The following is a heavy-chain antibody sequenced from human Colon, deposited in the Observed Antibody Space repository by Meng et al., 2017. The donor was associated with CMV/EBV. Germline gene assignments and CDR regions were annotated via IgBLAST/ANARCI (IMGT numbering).Heavy chain of an antibody. J-gene: IGHJ5*02. Sequence: GGSLRLSCAACGFNWVRQSTGKSLEWVSGIDTVGGTYFSASVKGQFIISRESAQNSLYLQLNSLRAGGTAVYFCARDQWLHDIMTGCLLDLWGQGTLVTVSS. CDR3: ARDQWLHDIMTGCLLDL. CDR1: GF. D-gene: IGHD3-9*01. CDR2: IDTVGGT. V-gene: IGHV3-13*03.